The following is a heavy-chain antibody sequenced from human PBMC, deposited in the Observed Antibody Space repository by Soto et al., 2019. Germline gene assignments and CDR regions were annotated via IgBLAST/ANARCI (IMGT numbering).Heavy chain of an antibody. CDR1: GGSISSSSYY. V-gene: IGHV4-39*01. D-gene: IGHD5-12*01. CDR2: IYYSGST. J-gene: IGHJ5*02. CDR3: ARAWGGYDLPRKNWFDP. Sequence: SETLSLTCTVSGGSISSSSYYWGWIRQPPGKGLEWIGSIYYSGSTYYNPSLKSRVTISVDTSKNQFSLKLSSVTAADTAVYYCARAWGGYDLPRKNWFDPWGQGTLVTVSS.